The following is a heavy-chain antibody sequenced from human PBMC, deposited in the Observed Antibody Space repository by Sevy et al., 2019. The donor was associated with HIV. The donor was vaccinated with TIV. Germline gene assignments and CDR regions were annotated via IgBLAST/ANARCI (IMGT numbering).Heavy chain of an antibody. CDR3: ARDRYAGPNMSYLDY. D-gene: IGHD2-21*01. V-gene: IGHV3-30*04. CDR1: GFTFSSYT. J-gene: IGHJ4*02. CDR2: ISYDGSDK. Sequence: GGSLRLSCAASGFTFSSYTMHWVRQAPGKGLEWVALISYDGSDKYYGDSVKGRFTISRDNSKNTLYLHMNSLAPADPAVSFCARDRYAGPNMSYLDYWAQGTLVTVSS.